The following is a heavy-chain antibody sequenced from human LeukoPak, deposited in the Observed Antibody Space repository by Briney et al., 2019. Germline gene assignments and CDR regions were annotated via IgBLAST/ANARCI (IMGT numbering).Heavy chain of an antibody. CDR3: ARDGYGVFDAFDV. D-gene: IGHD4-17*01. V-gene: IGHV4-4*08. J-gene: IGHJ3*01. CDR2: VSKSGST. Sequence: SETLSLTCTVSGGSITSHFWTWIRQAPGKGLEWVGYVSKSGSTNYNPSLQSRITISVDTSKNQFFLKLTSMTAADTAVYFCARDGYGVFDAFDVWGQGTVVTVSS. CDR1: GGSITSHF.